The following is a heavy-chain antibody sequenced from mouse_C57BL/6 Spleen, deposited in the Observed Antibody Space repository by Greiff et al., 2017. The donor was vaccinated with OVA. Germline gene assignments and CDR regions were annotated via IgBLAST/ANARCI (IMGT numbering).Heavy chain of an antibody. V-gene: IGHV1-42*01. Sequence: EVKLVESGPELVKPGASVKISCKASGYSFTGYYMNWVKQSPEKSLEWIGEINPSTGGTTYNQKFKAKATLTVDKSSSTAYMQLKSLTSEDSAVYYCARERNAMDYWGQGTSVTVSS. CDR3: ARERNAMDY. J-gene: IGHJ4*01. CDR1: GYSFTGYY. CDR2: INPSTGGT.